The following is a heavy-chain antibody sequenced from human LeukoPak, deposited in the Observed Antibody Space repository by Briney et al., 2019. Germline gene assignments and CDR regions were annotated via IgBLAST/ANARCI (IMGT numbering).Heavy chain of an antibody. Sequence: HPGGSLRLSCAPSGFTLSYNSMIWVRQAPGKGLEWVSYISSSGDNMYYADSVKGRFTISRDKAKNSLFLQMDSVRAGDTAVYYCARSRSGNYFEYWGQGTLVTVSS. CDR3: ARSRSGNYFEY. CDR1: GFTLSYNS. V-gene: IGHV3-48*01. D-gene: IGHD3-3*01. CDR2: ISSSGDNM. J-gene: IGHJ4*02.